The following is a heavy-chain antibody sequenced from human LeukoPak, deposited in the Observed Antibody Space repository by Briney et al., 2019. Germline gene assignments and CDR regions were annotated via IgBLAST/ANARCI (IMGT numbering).Heavy chain of an antibody. Sequence: PSETLSLTCAVYGGTFRGYYWSWIRQPPGKGLEWIGEIHYTGATNYKPSLKSRVTISGDPSKNQVSLRVYPVTAADTAVYYCARGVLGPYYLDLWGRGTLVTVSS. CDR3: ARGVLGPYYLDL. V-gene: IGHV4-34*01. CDR2: IHYTGAT. D-gene: IGHD7-27*01. J-gene: IGHJ2*01. CDR1: GGTFRGYY.